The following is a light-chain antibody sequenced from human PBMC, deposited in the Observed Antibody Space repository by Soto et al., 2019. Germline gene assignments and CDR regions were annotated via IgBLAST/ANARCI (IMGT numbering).Light chain of an antibody. CDR2: AAS. V-gene: IGKV1-39*01. CDR1: QSISNH. Sequence: DIQMTQSPSPLSASVEDRVIITCRASQSISNHLNCYQQKPGKAPKLLIFAASSLQSGVPSRFSGSRSGPDFTLTISSLQPEDFATYYRQQSHSSPPTFGRGTKVDIK. CDR3: QQSHSSPPT. J-gene: IGKJ1*01.